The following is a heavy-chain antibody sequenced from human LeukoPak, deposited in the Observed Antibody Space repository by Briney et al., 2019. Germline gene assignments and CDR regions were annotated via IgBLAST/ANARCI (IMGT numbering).Heavy chain of an antibody. V-gene: IGHV1-46*01. Sequence: GASVKVSCKASGYTFTSNYMHWVRQAPGHGLEWMGMINPSSGSPRYAKTVQGRVTMTRDTSTSTVYMEMSSLRSEDTAVYYWARDRGRTMLVDHWGQGTLVTVSS. CDR2: INPSSGSP. J-gene: IGHJ5*02. D-gene: IGHD1-7*01. CDR1: GYTFTSNY. CDR3: ARDRGRTMLVDH.